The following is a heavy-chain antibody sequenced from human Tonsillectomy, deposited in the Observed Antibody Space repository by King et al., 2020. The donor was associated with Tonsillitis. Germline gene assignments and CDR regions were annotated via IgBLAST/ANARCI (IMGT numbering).Heavy chain of an antibody. CDR3: AKGGKEQLVPYYYYYYYMDV. Sequence: VQLVQSGGGLVQPGGSLRLSCAASGFTFSSYAMSWVRQAPGKGLEWVSAISGSGGSTYYADSVKGRFTISRDNSKNTLYLQMNSLRAEDTAVYYCAKGGKEQLVPYYYYYYYMDVWGKGTTVTVSS. D-gene: IGHD6-13*01. CDR2: ISGSGGST. V-gene: IGHV3-23*04. J-gene: IGHJ6*03. CDR1: GFTFSSYA.